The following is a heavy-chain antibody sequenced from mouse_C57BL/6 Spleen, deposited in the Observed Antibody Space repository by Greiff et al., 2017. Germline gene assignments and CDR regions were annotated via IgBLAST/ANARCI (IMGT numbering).Heavy chain of an antibody. J-gene: IGHJ2*01. Sequence: QVQLQQPGAELVKPGASVKLSCKASGYTFTSYWMHWVKQRPGQGLEWIGMIHPNSGSTNYNEKFKSKATLTVDKSSSTAYMQLSSLTSEDSAVYYCAREEIYYGSSYYFDYWGQGTTLTVSS. D-gene: IGHD1-1*01. CDR2: IHPNSGST. V-gene: IGHV1-64*01. CDR1: GYTFTSYW. CDR3: AREEIYYGSSYYFDY.